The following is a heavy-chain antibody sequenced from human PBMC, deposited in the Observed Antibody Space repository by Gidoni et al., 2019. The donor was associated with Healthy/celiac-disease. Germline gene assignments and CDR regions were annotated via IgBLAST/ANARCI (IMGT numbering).Heavy chain of an antibody. CDR2: ISGSGGST. V-gene: IGHV3-23*01. Sequence: VQLLESGGGLVQPGGSLRLSCASSGFTFSSYAMSWVRQAPGKGLEWVSAISGSGGSTYYADSVKGRFTISRDNSKNTLYLQMNSLRAEDTAVYYCAKDTGSSWSNDYWGQGTLVTVSS. CDR1: GFTFSSYA. CDR3: AKDTGSSWSNDY. D-gene: IGHD6-13*01. J-gene: IGHJ4*02.